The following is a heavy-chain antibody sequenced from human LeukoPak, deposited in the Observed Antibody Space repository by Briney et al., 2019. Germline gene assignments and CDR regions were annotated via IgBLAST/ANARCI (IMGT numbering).Heavy chain of an antibody. CDR1: GFTFNKYD. CDR2: ISTSGRT. J-gene: IGHJ4*02. CDR3: AKDLDSSGSYESPGDY. V-gene: IGHV3-23*01. D-gene: IGHD6-19*01. Sequence: GGSLRLSCTASGFTFNKYDMSWLRQPPGKGLEWVSLISTSGRTHYADSVKGRFTTSRDNSKNTLYLQMNTLRVDDTAIYYCAKDLDSSGSYESPGDYWGQGTQVTVSS.